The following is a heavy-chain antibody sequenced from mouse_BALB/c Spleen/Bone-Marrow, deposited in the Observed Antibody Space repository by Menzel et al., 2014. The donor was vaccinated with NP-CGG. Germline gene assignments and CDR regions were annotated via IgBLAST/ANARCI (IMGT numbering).Heavy chain of an antibody. Sequence: LLESGAALVRPGASVKMSCKAFGYPFTTYPIEWMRQNHGKSLEWIGNFHPYDDETKYNEQFKGKANLTVDKSSTTVYLELSRLTSDDSAIYYCGRGAYGLFDYWGQGTTLTVSS. CDR2: FHPYDDET. J-gene: IGHJ2*01. CDR3: GRGAYGLFDY. D-gene: IGHD6-5*01. CDR1: GYPFTTYP. V-gene: IGHV1-47*01.